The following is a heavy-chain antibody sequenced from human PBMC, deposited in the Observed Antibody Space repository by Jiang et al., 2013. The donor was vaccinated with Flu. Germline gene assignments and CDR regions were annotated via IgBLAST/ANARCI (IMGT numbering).Heavy chain of an antibody. J-gene: IGHJ4*02. CDR2: IIPLLGTE. Sequence: GAEVKKPGSSVRISCKASGGTLNSHTVSWVRQAPGQGLEWMGRIIPLLGTEDYAQQFQGRVTFTADKSTTTAFMELRSLRSEDTAVYYCARGESYGVRGWFYFDHLGQGTLVTVSS. CDR3: ARGESYGVRGWFYFDH. V-gene: IGHV1-69*08. CDR1: GGTLNSHT. D-gene: IGHD3-16*01.